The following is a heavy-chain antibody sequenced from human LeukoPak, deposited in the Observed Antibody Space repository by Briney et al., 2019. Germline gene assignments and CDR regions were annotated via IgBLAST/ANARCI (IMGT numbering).Heavy chain of an antibody. CDR2: ISSSGSTI. CDR1: GFAFRSYE. V-gene: IGHV3-48*03. D-gene: IGHD5-18*01. CDR3: ARKGGYGLDFDY. Sequence: PGGSLRLSCAASGFAFRSYEMNWGRQAPGKGLERVSYISSSGSTIYYAEFVKGRFTISRDNAKNSLYLQMNSLTAEDTAVYYCARKGGYGLDFDYWGQGTLVTVSS. J-gene: IGHJ4*02.